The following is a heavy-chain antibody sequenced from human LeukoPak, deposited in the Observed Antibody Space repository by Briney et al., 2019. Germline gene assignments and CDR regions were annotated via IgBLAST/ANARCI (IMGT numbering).Heavy chain of an antibody. CDR3: AKEGTYNNFWSGYFH. J-gene: IGHJ4*02. CDR2: VTGSGSVTSST. D-gene: IGHD3-3*01. CDR1: GFTFNSFA. Sequence: PGGSLRLSCAASGFTFNSFAMSWVRQAPGKGLEWVSSVTGSGSVTSSTYYADSVKGRFTISRDNSKNTLYLQMNSLRAEDTALYYCAKEGTYNNFWSGYFHWGQGALVTVSS. V-gene: IGHV3-23*01.